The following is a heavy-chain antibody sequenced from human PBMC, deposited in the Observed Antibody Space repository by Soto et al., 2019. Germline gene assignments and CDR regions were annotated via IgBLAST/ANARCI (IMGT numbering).Heavy chain of an antibody. CDR2: ISAYNGNT. CDR1: GYTFTSYG. J-gene: IGHJ5*02. V-gene: IGHV1-18*01. CDR3: ARDGDSSSWRGWSCFHP. Sequence: QVQLVQSGAEVKKPGASVKVSCKASGYTFTSYGIIWVRQAPGQGLEWMGWISAYNGNTNYAQKLQDRVTLTTDTSTSTANMERRSLRSADTAGYYWARDGDSSSWRGWSCFHPWGQGTLVIVSS. D-gene: IGHD6-13*01.